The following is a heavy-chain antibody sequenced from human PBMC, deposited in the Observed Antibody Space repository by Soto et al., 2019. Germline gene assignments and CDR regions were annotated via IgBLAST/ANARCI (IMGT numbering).Heavy chain of an antibody. CDR2: INSDGSST. V-gene: IGHV3-74*01. J-gene: IGHJ6*02. D-gene: IGHD3-10*01. CDR1: GLTFSTSW. CDR3: ARAVRSGSYPYYYYGMDV. Sequence: GGSLRLSCAASGLTFSTSWMHWIRQAPCKGRAWVSRINSDGSSTSYADSVKGRFTISRDNAKNTLYLQMNSLRAEDTAVYYCARAVRSGSYPYYYYGMDVWGQGALVTVSS.